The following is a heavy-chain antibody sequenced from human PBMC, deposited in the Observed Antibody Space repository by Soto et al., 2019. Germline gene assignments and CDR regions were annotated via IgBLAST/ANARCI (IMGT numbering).Heavy chain of an antibody. CDR3: ARGLMSGSYYSGGWYYFDY. D-gene: IGHD1-26*01. J-gene: IGHJ4*02. Sequence: QVQLQQWGAGLLKPSETLSLTCAVYGGSFSGYIWSWIRQPPGKGLQWIGQINHSGSTNYNPSLKRRVTISLRTSISQFSLQLSSLTAADTAVYYCARGLMSGSYYSGGWYYFDYWGQGTLVTVSS. V-gene: IGHV4-34*01. CDR1: GGSFSGYI. CDR2: INHSGST.